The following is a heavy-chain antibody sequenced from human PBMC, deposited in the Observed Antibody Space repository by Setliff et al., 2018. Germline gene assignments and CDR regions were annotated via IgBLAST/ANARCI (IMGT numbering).Heavy chain of an antibody. CDR2: IRHDGNNK. CDR1: GFTFSNHG. D-gene: IGHD2-21*02. CDR3: AKELIEVMMTGLEF. Sequence: PGGSLRLSCAASGFTFSNHGMHWVRQAPGRGLEWVSFIRHDGNNKYYRDSVRGRFTVSRDNSKNMVYLQMNNLRPEDTAVYYCAKELIEVMMTGLEFWGQGTLVTVSS. V-gene: IGHV3-30*02. J-gene: IGHJ4*02.